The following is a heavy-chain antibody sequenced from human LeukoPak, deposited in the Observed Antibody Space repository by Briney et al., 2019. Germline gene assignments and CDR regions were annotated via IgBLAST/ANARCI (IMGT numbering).Heavy chain of an antibody. J-gene: IGHJ4*02. Sequence: PGGSLRLSCEASGFPVTPTYMSWVRQAPGKGPEWVSSIHCRGRTYYADSVEGRYTISRDNSKNLLYLQMGSLRSEDAAIYYGARSVAGPHFLLGYWGQGTPVADSS. CDR3: ARSVAGPHFLLGY. D-gene: IGHD3-16*01. CDR1: GFPVTPTY. CDR2: IHCRGRT. V-gene: IGHV3-53*01.